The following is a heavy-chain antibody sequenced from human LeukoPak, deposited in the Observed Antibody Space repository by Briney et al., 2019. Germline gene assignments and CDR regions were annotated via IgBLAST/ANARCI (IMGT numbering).Heavy chain of an antibody. CDR1: GFTFSSYA. J-gene: IGHJ4*02. CDR3: ARGPPYGVRSDYLDY. CDR2: IKQGGSEK. Sequence: QAGGSLRLSCAASGFTFSSYAMHWVRQAPGKRLEWVADIKQGGSEKNYVNSVKGRFTISRDDAKNSLYLQMNSLRAEDTAVYYCARGPPYGVRSDYLDYWGQGTLVTVSS. D-gene: IGHD4/OR15-4a*01. V-gene: IGHV3-7*01.